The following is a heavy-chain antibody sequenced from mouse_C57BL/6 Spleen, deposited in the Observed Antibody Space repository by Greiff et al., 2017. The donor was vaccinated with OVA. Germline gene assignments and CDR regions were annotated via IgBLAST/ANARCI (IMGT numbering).Heavy chain of an antibody. CDR3: SRDRSNYRYIDV. J-gene: IGHJ1*03. V-gene: IGHV5-4*01. CDR1: GFTFSSYA. CDR2: ISDGGSYT. Sequence: EVKLMESGGGLVKPGGSLKLSCAASGFTFSSYAMSWVRQTPEKRLEWVATISDGGSYTYYPDNVKGRFTISRDNAKNNLYLQLSHLKSDDTAMFYCSRDRSNYRYIDVWGTGTTVTVSS. D-gene: IGHD2-5*01.